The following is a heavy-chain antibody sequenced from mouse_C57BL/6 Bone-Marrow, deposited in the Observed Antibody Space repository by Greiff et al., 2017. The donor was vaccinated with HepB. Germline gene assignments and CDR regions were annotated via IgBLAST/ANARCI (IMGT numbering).Heavy chain of an antibody. J-gene: IGHJ4*01. CDR1: GFTFSSYT. D-gene: IGHD1-1*01. Sequence: EVKVEESGGGLVKPGGSLKLSCAASGFTFSSYTMSWVRQTPEKRLEWVATISGGGGNTYYPDSVKGRFTISRDNAKNTLYLQMSSLRSEDTALYYCARRALHYYGSRRAMDYWGQGTSVTVSS. V-gene: IGHV5-9*01. CDR2: ISGGGGNT. CDR3: ARRALHYYGSRRAMDY.